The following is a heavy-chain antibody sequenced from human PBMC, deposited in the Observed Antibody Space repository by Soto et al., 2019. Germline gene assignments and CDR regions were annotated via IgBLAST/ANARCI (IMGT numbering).Heavy chain of an antibody. J-gene: IGHJ3*01. D-gene: IGHD6-25*01. CDR1: GFSFRDNL. V-gene: IGHV1-3*01. CDR3: ARDVTSSGPRANEAFDV. CDR2: INGDNGTT. Sequence: QVQLVQSGAEVRKPGASVNISCRASGFSFRDNLINWVRQAPGQSLEGIGCINGDNGTTRYSQTFQVRVTISRHSSTSIAYLEVSYLTSEAKAVYKFARDVTSSGPRANEAFDVWGQGTMVTISS.